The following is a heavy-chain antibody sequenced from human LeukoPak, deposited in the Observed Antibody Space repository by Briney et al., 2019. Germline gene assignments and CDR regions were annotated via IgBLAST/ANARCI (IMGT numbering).Heavy chain of an antibody. CDR1: GFTFSSYG. CDR2: ISHEGSNQ. J-gene: IGHJ4*02. CDR3: VRTREEWQVLDY. V-gene: IGHV3-30*03. D-gene: IGHD6-19*01. Sequence: PGGSLRLSCAASGFTFSSYGMHWVRQAPGKGLEWVAVISHEGSNQYYADSVKGRFTISRDNSKNMVYLQMNSLRAEDTAVCYCVRTREEWQVLDYWGQGTLVTVSS.